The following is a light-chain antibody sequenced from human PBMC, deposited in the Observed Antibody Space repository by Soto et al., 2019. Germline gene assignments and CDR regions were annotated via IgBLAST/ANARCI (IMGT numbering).Light chain of an antibody. J-gene: IGLJ1*01. Sequence: QSVLAQPASGSGAPGQSITISCTGTSSDVGGFNYVSWYQQHPCKTPKLLIYEVRNRPSGVSNRFSGSKSGNTASLTISGLQAEDEADYYCSSYTSSSSGVFGTGTKVTVL. CDR1: SSDVGGFNY. CDR3: SSYTSSSSGV. CDR2: EVR. V-gene: IGLV2-14*01.